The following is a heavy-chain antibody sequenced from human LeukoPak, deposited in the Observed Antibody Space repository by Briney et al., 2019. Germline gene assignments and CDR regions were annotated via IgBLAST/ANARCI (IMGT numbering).Heavy chain of an antibody. Sequence: GGSLRLSWAASGFTFSYYVVSWGRQAPGRGVGRVSAYPGSGGNTYYADSVKGRFTISRDNSKNTVFLQMNSLRAEDTAVYYCAKWGDYDALTGEYVSDYWGQGTLVTVSS. J-gene: IGHJ4*02. CDR2: YPGSGGNT. CDR1: GFTFSYYV. D-gene: IGHD3-9*01. V-gene: IGHV3-23*01. CDR3: AKWGDYDALTGEYVSDY.